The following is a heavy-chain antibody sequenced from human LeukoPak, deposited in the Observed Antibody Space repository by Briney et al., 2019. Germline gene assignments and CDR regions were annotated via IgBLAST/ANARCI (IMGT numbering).Heavy chain of an antibody. CDR3: ARRRYYDGSGYLE. D-gene: IGHD3-22*01. CDR2: IYYSGRA. V-gene: IGHV4-39*01. J-gene: IGHJ1*01. Sequence: SETLSLTCSVSGDSVSRSDSYWDWIRQPPGKGLEWIGTIYYSGRAYYSPSLKSRVTMSVDPSNNQFSLTLRSVTAADTAVYYCARRRYYDGSGYLEWGQGTLLSVSS. CDR1: GDSVSRSDSY.